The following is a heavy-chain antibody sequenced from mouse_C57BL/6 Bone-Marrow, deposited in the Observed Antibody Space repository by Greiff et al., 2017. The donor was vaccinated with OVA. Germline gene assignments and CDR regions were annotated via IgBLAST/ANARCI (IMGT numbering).Heavy chain of an antibody. J-gene: IGHJ2*01. CDR1: GYTFTSYA. Sequence: VKLQESGPELVKPGASVKLSCKASGYTFTSYAINWVKQRPGQGLEWIGWIYPRDGSTKYNEKFKGKATLTVDTSSSTAYMELHSLTSEDSAVYFCANYYGSSGDYWGQGTTLTVSS. D-gene: IGHD1-1*01. CDR3: ANYYGSSGDY. V-gene: IGHV1-85*01. CDR2: IYPRDGST.